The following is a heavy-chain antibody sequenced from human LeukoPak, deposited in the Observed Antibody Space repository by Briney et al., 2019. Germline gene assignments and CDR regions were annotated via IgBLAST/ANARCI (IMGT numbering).Heavy chain of an antibody. V-gene: IGHV3-49*04. CDR3: TRYSSSWDYFDY. CDR2: IRSKAYGGTT. J-gene: IGHJ4*02. Sequence: GGSLRLSCTASGFTFGDYAMSWVRQAPGKGLEGVGFIRSKAYGGTTEYAASVKGRFTISRDDSKTIAYLQMNSLKTEDTAVYYCTRYSSSWDYFDYWGQGTLVAVSS. D-gene: IGHD6-6*01. CDR1: GFTFGDYA.